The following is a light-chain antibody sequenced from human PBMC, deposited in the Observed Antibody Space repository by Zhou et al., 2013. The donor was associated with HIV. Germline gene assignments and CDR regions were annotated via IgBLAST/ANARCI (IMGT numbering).Light chain of an antibody. CDR2: ENS. Sequence: QSVLTQPPSVSAAPGQKVTISCSGSSSNIGRNYVSWYQQLPGTAPKLLIYENSKRPSGIPDRFSGSKSGTSATLGITGLQTGDEADYYCGTWDSSVSAGVFGTGTKVTVL. J-gene: IGLJ1*01. CDR3: GTWDSSVSAGV. V-gene: IGLV1-51*02. CDR1: SSNIGRNY.